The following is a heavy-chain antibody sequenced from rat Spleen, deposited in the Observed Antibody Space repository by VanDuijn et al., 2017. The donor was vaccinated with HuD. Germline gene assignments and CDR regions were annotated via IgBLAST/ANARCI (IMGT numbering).Heavy chain of an antibody. CDR1: GFTFSNYD. J-gene: IGHJ3*01. V-gene: IGHV5-7*01. Sequence: EVQLVESGGGLVQPGRSLKLSCAVSGFTFSNYDMAWVRQAPTKGPEWVASISFDGNTTYYRDSVKGRFTISRDDPKSTLYLQMNSLRSEDTATYYGSTQNYRFAYWCQVTLVSVS. D-gene: IGHD1-8*01. CDR3: STQNYRFAY. CDR2: ISFDGNTT.